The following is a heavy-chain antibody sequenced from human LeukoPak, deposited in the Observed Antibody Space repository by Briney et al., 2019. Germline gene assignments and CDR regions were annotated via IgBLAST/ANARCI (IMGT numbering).Heavy chain of an antibody. V-gene: IGHV4-59*01. CDR3: ARGDSSTWVY. CDR2: IYYSGST. D-gene: IGHD6-6*01. J-gene: IGHJ4*02. Sequence: AETLSLTCTVSGGSISGYYWSWIRQPPGKGLEWIGYIYYSGSTNYNPSLKSRVAISVDTSKNQFSLKLSSVTAADTAVYYCARGDSSTWVYWGQGTLVTVSS. CDR1: GGSISGYY.